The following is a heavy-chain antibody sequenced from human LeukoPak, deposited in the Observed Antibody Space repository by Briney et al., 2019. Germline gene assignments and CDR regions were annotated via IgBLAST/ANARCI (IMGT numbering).Heavy chain of an antibody. CDR2: IIPIFGTA. V-gene: IGHV1-69*06. Sequence: ASVKVSCKASGGTFSSYAISWVRQAPGQGLEWMGGIIPIFGTANYAQKFQGRVTITADKSTSTAYMELSSLRSEDTAVYYCVVPAASSSYYFDYWGQGTLVTVSS. J-gene: IGHJ4*02. CDR3: VVPAASSSYYFDY. D-gene: IGHD2-2*01. CDR1: GGTFSSYA.